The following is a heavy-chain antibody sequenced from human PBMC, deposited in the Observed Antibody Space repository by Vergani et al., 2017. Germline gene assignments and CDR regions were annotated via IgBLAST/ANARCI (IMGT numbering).Heavy chain of an antibody. CDR3: ARMTVHYDSSGYLVSAPPGY. J-gene: IGHJ4*02. Sequence: QVQLVQSGAEVKKPGASVKVSCKASGYTFTSYGISWVRQAPGQGLEWMGWISAYNGNTNYAQKLQGRVTMTTDTSTSTAYMELRSLRSDDTAVYYCARMTVHYDSSGYLVSAPPGYWGQGTLVTVSS. V-gene: IGHV1-18*01. CDR1: GYTFTSYG. CDR2: ISAYNGNT. D-gene: IGHD3-22*01.